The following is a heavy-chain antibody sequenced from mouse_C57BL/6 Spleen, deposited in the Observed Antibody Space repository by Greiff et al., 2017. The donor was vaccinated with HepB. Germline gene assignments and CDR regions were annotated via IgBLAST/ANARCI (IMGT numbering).Heavy chain of an antibody. CDR2: IDPSDSYT. Sequence: QVQLQQPGAELVRPGTSVKLSCKASGYTFTSYWMHWVKQRPGQGLEWIGVIDPSDSYTNYNQKFKGKATLTVDTSSSTAYMQLSSLTSEDSAVYYCARKGYGYDWADYYAMDYWGQGTSVTVSS. CDR3: ARKGYGYDWADYYAMDY. CDR1: GYTFTSYW. V-gene: IGHV1-59*01. D-gene: IGHD2-2*01. J-gene: IGHJ4*01.